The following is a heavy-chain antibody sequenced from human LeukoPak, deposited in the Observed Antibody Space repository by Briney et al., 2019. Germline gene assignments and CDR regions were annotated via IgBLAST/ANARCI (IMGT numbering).Heavy chain of an antibody. Sequence: GRSLRLSCAASGFTFDDYAMHWVRQAPGKGLEWVSGISWNSGSIGYADSVKGRFTISRDNSKNTLYLQMNSLRAEDTAVYYCAKGHVDTAMVFDYWGQGTLVTVSS. CDR3: AKGHVDTAMVFDY. CDR1: GFTFDDYA. V-gene: IGHV3-9*01. J-gene: IGHJ4*02. D-gene: IGHD5-18*01. CDR2: ISWNSGSI.